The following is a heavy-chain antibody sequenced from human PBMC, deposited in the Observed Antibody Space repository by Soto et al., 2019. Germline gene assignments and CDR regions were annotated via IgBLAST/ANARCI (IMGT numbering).Heavy chain of an antibody. CDR2: INPNGGST. CDR1: GYTFINYY. D-gene: IGHD6-6*01. J-gene: IGHJ6*03. Sequence: QVQLVQSGAEVKKPGASVKVSCKASGYTFINYYIHWVRQAPGQGLEWMGVINPNGGSTVYSHKFQCRVTLTRGTSTSTVYVELSSLRSEDTAVYFCVRATAARQRDDSYHYYLHIWGKGTTVTVSS. V-gene: IGHV1-46*03. CDR3: VRATAARQRDDSYHYYLHI.